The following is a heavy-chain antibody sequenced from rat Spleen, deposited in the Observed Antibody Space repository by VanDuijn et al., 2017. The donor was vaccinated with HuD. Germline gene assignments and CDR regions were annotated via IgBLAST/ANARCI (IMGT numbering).Heavy chain of an antibody. CDR2: ISTGDDDT. D-gene: IGHD1-12*02. V-gene: IGHV5S23*01. CDR1: GFTFSDFD. CDR3: TTDTFYDGTYYPWGFDY. Sequence: EVQLVESGGGLVQPGRSLKLSCAASGFTFSDFDMAWVRQAPAKGLEWVASISTGDDDTYYQYSVKGHFTISRDDEESTLTLQMDSLRSEDTATYFCTTDTFYDGTYYPWGFDYWGQGVMVTVSS. J-gene: IGHJ2*01.